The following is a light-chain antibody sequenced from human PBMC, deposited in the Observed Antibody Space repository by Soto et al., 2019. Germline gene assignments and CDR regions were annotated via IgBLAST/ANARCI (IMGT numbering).Light chain of an antibody. V-gene: IGLV4-69*01. J-gene: IGLJ3*02. Sequence: QPVLTQSLSASASLGASVKLTCTLSSGHSSYAIAWHQQQPEKGPRYLMKLNSDGSHSKGDGIPDRFSGSSSGAERYLTISSLQSEDEADYYCQTWGTGPWVFGGGTKVTVL. CDR1: SGHSSYA. CDR3: QTWGTGPWV. CDR2: LNSDGSH.